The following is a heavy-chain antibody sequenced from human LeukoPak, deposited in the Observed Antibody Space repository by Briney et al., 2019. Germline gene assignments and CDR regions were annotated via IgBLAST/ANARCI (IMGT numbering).Heavy chain of an antibody. J-gene: IGHJ3*02. V-gene: IGHV4-4*07. D-gene: IGHD3-22*01. Sequence: SETLSLTCTVSGGSISSYYWSWIRQPAGKGLEWIGRIYTSGSTNYNPSLKSRVTMSVDTSKNQFSLKLSSVTAADTAVYYCARDTLSLYDSSGYYLLDGSHYAFDIWGQGTMVTVSS. CDR3: ARDTLSLYDSSGYYLLDGSHYAFDI. CDR2: IYTSGST. CDR1: GGSISSYY.